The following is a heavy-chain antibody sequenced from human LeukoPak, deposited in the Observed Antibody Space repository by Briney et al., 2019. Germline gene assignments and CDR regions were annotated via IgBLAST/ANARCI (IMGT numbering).Heavy chain of an antibody. J-gene: IGHJ4*02. V-gene: IGHV3-23*01. D-gene: IGHD5-18*01. CDR2: ISGSGGST. Sequence: GGSLRLSCAASGFIFSSYAMSWVRQAPGKGLECVSAISGSGGSTYYADSVKGRFTISRDNSKNTLYLQMNSLRAEDTAVYYCAKETRRDSVRWDHWGQGTLVTVSS. CDR3: AKETRRDSVRWDH. CDR1: GFIFSSYA.